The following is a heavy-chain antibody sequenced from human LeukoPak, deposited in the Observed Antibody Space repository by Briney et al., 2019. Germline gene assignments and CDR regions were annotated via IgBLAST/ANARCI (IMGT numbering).Heavy chain of an antibody. J-gene: IGHJ6*04. V-gene: IGHV4-30-2*01. CDR1: GGSISSGGYS. CDR2: IHHGGST. Sequence: SQTLSLTCAVSGGSISSGGYSWSWIRQPPGKGLEWIGYIHHGGSTSYNPFLRSRLTISVDRSKNQFSLKLSSMTAAATAVYYCARAPTRYGSGSADYYYYGMDVWGKGTTVTVSS. D-gene: IGHD3-10*01. CDR3: ARAPTRYGSGSADYYYYGMDV.